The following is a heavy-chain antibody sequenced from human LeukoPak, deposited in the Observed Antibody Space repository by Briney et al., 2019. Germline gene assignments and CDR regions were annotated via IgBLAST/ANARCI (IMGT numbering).Heavy chain of an antibody. CDR2: IYTSGST. J-gene: IGHJ4*02. V-gene: IGHV4-61*02. D-gene: IGHD3-9*01. CDR3: ARGVYYDILTGQVYHFDY. CDR1: GGSISSGSYY. Sequence: PSETLSLTCTVSGGSISSGSYYWSWIRQPAGKGLEWIGRIYTSGSTNYNPSLKSRVTISVDTSKNQFSLKLSSVTAADTAVYYCARGVYYDILTGQVYHFDYWGQGTLVTVSS.